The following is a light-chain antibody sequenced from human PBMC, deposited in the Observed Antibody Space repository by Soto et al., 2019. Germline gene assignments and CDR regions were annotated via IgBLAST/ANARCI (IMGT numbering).Light chain of an antibody. CDR2: KGT. CDR3: CSSAPESTYV. CDR1: SDDVGAYNS. J-gene: IGLJ1*01. V-gene: IGLV2-23*01. Sequence: QSPLSQPACVSVSPGHSITISCTGTSDDVGAYNSVSWYQQLPHKAPQVILYKGTQRPSGVSSRFSGSTSGNAASLTISGLQADDEADYFCCSSAPESTYVFGTGTKVTVL.